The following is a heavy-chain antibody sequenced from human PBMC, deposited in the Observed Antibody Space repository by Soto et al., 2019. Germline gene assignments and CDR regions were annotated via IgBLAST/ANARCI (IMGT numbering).Heavy chain of an antibody. CDR1: GFTFSSFG. Sequence: QVQVVESGGGVVQPGRSLRLCCAASGFTFSSFGMHWVRQAPGKGLEWVPLIWYDGSKKSYGDSVKGRFTISRDNSRDTVYLQMNSLTADDTAVYYCARAASYYSLWSGYYPSRNGMDVWGQGTTVTVSS. J-gene: IGHJ6*02. CDR2: IWYDGSKK. D-gene: IGHD3-3*01. V-gene: IGHV3-33*01. CDR3: ARAASYYSLWSGYYPSRNGMDV.